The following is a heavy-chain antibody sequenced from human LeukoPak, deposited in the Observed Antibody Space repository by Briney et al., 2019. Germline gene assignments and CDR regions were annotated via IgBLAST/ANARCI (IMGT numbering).Heavy chain of an antibody. Sequence: SETLSLTCTVSGGSISSRGYYWAWIRQPPGKGPEWIGSNYYSGSTYYNPSLKSRVTISLDTSKNQFSLKLNSVTAADTAVYYCARGGVLYYAGVWGKGTTVTVSS. CDR1: GGSISSRGYY. CDR2: NYYSGST. J-gene: IGHJ6*04. D-gene: IGHD2-8*01. CDR3: ARGGVLYYAGV. V-gene: IGHV4-39*07.